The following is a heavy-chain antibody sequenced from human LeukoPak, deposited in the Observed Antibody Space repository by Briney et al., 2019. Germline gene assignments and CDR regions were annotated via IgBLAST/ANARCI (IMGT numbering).Heavy chain of an antibody. CDR3: AKDWSHRHYYYYMDV. D-gene: IGHD1-14*01. J-gene: IGHJ6*03. V-gene: IGHV3-30-3*01. Sequence: GGSLRLSCAASGFTFSSYAMHWVRQAPGKGLEWVAVISYDGSNKYYADSVKGRFTISRDNSKNTVYLQMNNLRAEDTALYYCAKDWSHRHYYYYMDVWGKGTTVTVSS. CDR1: GFTFSSYA. CDR2: ISYDGSNK.